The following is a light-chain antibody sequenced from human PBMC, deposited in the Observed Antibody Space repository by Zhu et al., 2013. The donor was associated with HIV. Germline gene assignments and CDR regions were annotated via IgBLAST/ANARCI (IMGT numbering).Light chain of an antibody. Sequence: SYVLTQPPSVSVAPGQTATITCGGNNIGSKSVHWYQQKPGQAPVLVVYDDSDRPSGIPERFSGSNSGNTATLTISGTQAPDEADYFCQAWDGRGITTAYVFGGGTKLTVL. CDR2: DDS. J-gene: IGLJ3*02. CDR1: NIGSKS. V-gene: IGLV3-21*02. CDR3: QAWDGRGITTAYV.